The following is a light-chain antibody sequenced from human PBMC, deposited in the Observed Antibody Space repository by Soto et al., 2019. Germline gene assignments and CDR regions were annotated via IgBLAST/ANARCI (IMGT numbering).Light chain of an antibody. J-gene: IGLJ2*01. CDR2: YDS. Sequence: SYELPQPPSVSVPPGQTASITCGGSYVGGKSVHWYQQRPGQAPVVVVSYDSDRPSGIPERFSASNSGNTATLTISRVEAGDEAEYYCQVWDPRTYHVVFGGVTKVTVL. CDR3: QVWDPRTYHVV. V-gene: IGLV3-21*02. CDR1: YVGGKS.